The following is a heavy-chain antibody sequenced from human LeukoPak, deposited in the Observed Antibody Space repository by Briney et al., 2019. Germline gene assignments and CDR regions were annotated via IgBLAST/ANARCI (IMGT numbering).Heavy chain of an antibody. V-gene: IGHV4-59*08. CDR1: GVSFTSDY. Sequence: SETLSLTCSVSGVSFTSDYWTWIRQQSPGKGLEWIGYIFFTGTTNYNPSLRSRATISVDTSKKQFSLRLTSVTVADTAVYYCARLRGGDYNDVFDLWGQGTLVTVS. CDR3: ARLRGGDYNDVFDL. J-gene: IGHJ3*01. CDR2: IFFTGTT. D-gene: IGHD4-17*01.